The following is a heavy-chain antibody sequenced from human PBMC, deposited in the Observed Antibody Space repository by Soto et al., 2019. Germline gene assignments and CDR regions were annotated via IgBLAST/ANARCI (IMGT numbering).Heavy chain of an antibody. CDR3: ARGLATLPVFAFDI. CDR1: GISLSTSGVG. CDR2: VYWNDDK. J-gene: IGHJ3*02. D-gene: IGHD1-1*01. Sequence: SGPTLVNPTQTLTLTCTLSGISLSTSGVGLGWIRQTPGKALEWLALVYWNDDKHYSPSLKSRLTITKDTSKNQAILTMTNMDPVDTATYYCARGLATLPVFAFDIWGQGTVVTVSS. V-gene: IGHV2-5*01.